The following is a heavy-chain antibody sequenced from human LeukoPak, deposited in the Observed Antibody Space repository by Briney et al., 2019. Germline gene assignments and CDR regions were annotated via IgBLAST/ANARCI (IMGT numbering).Heavy chain of an antibody. D-gene: IGHD3-22*01. CDR3: ARETYYYDSSGYGGYGMDV. J-gene: IGHJ6*02. Sequence: GGSLRLSCAASGFTVSSNYMSWVRQAPGKGLERVSVIYSGGSTYYADSVKGRFTISRDNSKNTLYLQMNSLRAEDTAVYYCARETYYYDSSGYGGYGMDVWGQGTTVTVSS. CDR1: GFTVSSNY. CDR2: IYSGGST. V-gene: IGHV3-53*01.